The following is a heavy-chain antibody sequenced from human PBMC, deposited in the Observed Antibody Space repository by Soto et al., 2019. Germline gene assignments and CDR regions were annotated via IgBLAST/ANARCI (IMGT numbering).Heavy chain of an antibody. D-gene: IGHD6-6*01. CDR3: TTGRFSSSLYFDS. Sequence: EVQLVESGGGLVKPGGTLRVSCAASGITFSNVWMTWVRQAPGKGLEWVGRIKSKTDGGTTDYGAPVRGRFTISRDDSKNTLYLQMNRLKTEDTAVYYCTTGRFSSSLYFDSWGQGTLVTVSS. CDR1: GITFSNVW. V-gene: IGHV3-15*01. CDR2: IKSKTDGGTT. J-gene: IGHJ4*02.